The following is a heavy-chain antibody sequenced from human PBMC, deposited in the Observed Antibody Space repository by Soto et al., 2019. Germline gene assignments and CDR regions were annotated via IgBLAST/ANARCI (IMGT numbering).Heavy chain of an antibody. CDR1: GYTFTSYG. J-gene: IGHJ4*02. CDR2: ISAYNGNT. CDR3: ARDRYFWGGPTPADGY. D-gene: IGHD3-3*01. Sequence: ASVKVSCKASGYTFTSYGISWVRQAPGQGLEWMGWISAYNGNTNYAQKLQGRVTMTTDTSTSTAYMEMRSLRSDDTAVYYCARDRYFWGGPTPADGYWGQGTQVTVSS. V-gene: IGHV1-18*01.